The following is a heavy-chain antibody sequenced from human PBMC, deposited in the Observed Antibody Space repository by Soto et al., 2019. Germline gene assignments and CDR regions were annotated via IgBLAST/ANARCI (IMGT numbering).Heavy chain of an antibody. CDR3: ARDSHYDFWSGYWEGYYYGMDV. D-gene: IGHD3-3*01. V-gene: IGHV6-1*01. J-gene: IGHJ6*02. CDR2: TYYRSKWYN. Sequence: SQTLSLTCAISGDSVSSNSAAWNWIRQSPSRGLEWLGRTYYRSKWYNDYAVSVKSRITINPDTSKNQFSLQLNSVTPEDTAVYYCARDSHYDFWSGYWEGYYYGMDVWGQGTTVTVSS. CDR1: GDSVSSNSAA.